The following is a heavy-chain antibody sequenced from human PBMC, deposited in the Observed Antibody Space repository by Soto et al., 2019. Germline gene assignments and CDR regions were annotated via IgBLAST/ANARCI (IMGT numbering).Heavy chain of an antibody. Sequence: QVQLQESGPGLVTPSQTLSLTCTVSGGSISSDNYFWSWIHQHPGKGLEWIGYIDYVGRAYDNPSLKSRVTTSVDTSKNQFSLRRSSVTVAHTATYYCAREVTSAAASDAFDIWGKGTVVPVSS. CDR1: GGSISSDNYF. V-gene: IGHV4-31*03. D-gene: IGHD5-18*01. CDR2: IDYVGRA. CDR3: AREVTSAAASDAFDI. J-gene: IGHJ3*02.